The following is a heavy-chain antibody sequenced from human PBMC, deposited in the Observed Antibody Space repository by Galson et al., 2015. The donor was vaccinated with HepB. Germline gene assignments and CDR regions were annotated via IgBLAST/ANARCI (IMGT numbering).Heavy chain of an antibody. J-gene: IGHJ3*02. D-gene: IGHD4-17*01. V-gene: IGHV4-4*02. CDR2: IYHSGYT. Sequence: LSLTCGVSGGSISNTNWWSWVRQSPGKGLEWIGDIYHSGYTNYNPSLKSRVTISVDKSKNHFSLRLNSVSAADTAMYYCARGVGGDYGDYVGRSDAFDIWGQGTMVTVSS. CDR3: ARGVGGDYGDYVGRSDAFDI. CDR1: GGSISNTNW.